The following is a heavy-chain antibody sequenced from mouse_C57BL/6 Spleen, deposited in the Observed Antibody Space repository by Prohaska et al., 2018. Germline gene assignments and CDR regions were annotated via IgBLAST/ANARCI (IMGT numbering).Heavy chain of an antibody. CDR1: GYTFTSYW. V-gene: IGHV1-59*01. Sequence: QVQLQQPGAELVRPGTSVKLSCKASGYTFTSYWMHWVKQRPGQGLEWIGVIDPSDSYTNYNQKFKGKATLTVDTSSSTAYMQLSSLTSEDSAVYYCAREEGLDPHFDYWGQGTTLTVSS. CDR2: IDPSDSYT. CDR3: AREEGLDPHFDY. D-gene: IGHD3-3*01. J-gene: IGHJ2*01.